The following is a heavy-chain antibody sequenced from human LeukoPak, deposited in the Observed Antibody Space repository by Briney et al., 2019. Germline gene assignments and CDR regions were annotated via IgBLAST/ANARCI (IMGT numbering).Heavy chain of an antibody. Sequence: GRSLRLSCAASGFTFSSYGMHWVRQAPGKGLEWVAVISYDGSNKYYADSVKGRFTISRDNSKNTLYLRMNSLRAEDTAVYYCAKDEGEGSSAFDPWGQGTLVTVSS. V-gene: IGHV3-30*18. J-gene: IGHJ5*02. CDR1: GFTFSSYG. CDR2: ISYDGSNK. CDR3: AKDEGEGSSAFDP. D-gene: IGHD6-6*01.